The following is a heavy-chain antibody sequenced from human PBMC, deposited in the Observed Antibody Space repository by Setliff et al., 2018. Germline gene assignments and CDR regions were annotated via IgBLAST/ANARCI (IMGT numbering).Heavy chain of an antibody. V-gene: IGHV1-18*04. CDR2: ISAYNGNT. D-gene: IGHD2-15*01. Sequence: ASVKVSCKASGYTFTNSIMNWVRQAPGQGLEWMGWISAYNGNTYHAQKFQDRLSMTTDTSTSTAYMELKSLRADDTAVYYCERLVRHCTRISCQRTSEADLWGQGTQVTVSS. CDR1: GYTFTNSI. J-gene: IGHJ5*02. CDR3: ERLVRHCTRISCQRTSEADL.